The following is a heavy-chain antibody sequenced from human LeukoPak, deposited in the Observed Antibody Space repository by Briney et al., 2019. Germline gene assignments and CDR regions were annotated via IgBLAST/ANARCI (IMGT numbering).Heavy chain of an antibody. CDR2: ISGSGGST. CDR1: GFTFSSYS. D-gene: IGHD2-21*02. CDR3: AKYCGGDCLDYYFDY. Sequence: GGSLRLSCAASGFTFSSYSMNWVRQAPGKGLEWVSAISGSGGSTYYADSVKGRFTISRDNSKNTLYLQMNSLRAEDTAVYYCAKYCGGDCLDYYFDYWGQGTLVTVSS. V-gene: IGHV3-23*01. J-gene: IGHJ4*02.